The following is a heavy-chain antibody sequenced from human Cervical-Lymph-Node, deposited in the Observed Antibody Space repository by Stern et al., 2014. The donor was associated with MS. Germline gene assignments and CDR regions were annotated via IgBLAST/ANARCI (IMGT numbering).Heavy chain of an antibody. V-gene: IGHV3-33*01. CDR1: GFSFSRYA. J-gene: IGHJ4*02. D-gene: IGHD6-13*01. Sequence: VHLVESGGGVVPPGRSLRLSCAASGFSFSRYAMHWVRQAPGKGLAWVSLIWYDGSNPYYADSVTGRFTISRDNFKNTLYLQMNSLRAEDTAVYYCASAYSSSHYYFDYWGQGTLVTVSS. CDR2: IWYDGSNP. CDR3: ASAYSSSHYYFDY.